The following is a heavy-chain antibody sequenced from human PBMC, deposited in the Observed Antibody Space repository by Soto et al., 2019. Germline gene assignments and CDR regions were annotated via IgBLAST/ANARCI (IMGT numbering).Heavy chain of an antibody. Sequence: QVQLVQSGAEVKKPGAPVKVSCKPSGYTFTSYGISGVRQAPGQGLEWMGWISAYNGNTNYAQKLQGRVTMTTDTTTSTAYVEVRSLRSDDTAVYYCARDVLLPDAEDFDDYWGQGTLVTVSS. CDR3: ARDVLLPDAEDFDDY. CDR2: ISAYNGNT. J-gene: IGHJ4*02. V-gene: IGHV1-18*01. D-gene: IGHD2-2*01. CDR1: GYTFTSYG.